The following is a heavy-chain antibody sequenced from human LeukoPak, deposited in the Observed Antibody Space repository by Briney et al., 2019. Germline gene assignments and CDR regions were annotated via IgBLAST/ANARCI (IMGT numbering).Heavy chain of an antibody. CDR2: ISAYNGNT. V-gene: IGHV1-18*01. CDR1: GYTFTNYA. D-gene: IGHD4-23*01. Sequence: ASVKVSCKASGYTFTNYAISWVRQAPGQGLDWMGWISAYNGNTNYAQKLQGRVTMTTDTSTSTAYMELRSLRSDDTAVYYCARIFLSVVAPKRWFDPWGQGTLVTVSS. CDR3: ARIFLSVVAPKRWFDP. J-gene: IGHJ5*02.